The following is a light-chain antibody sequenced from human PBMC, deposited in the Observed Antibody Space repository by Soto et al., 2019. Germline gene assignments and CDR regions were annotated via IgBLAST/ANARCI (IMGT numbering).Light chain of an antibody. CDR1: QSVSNNY. CDR2: DAS. J-gene: IGKJ1*01. Sequence: EIVLTQSPGTLSLSPGERATLSCRASQSVSNNYVAWYQQKPGQAPRLLIHDASSRATGIPDRFRGSGSGTDFTLTISRLELDDFAVYFCQQTATSPLTFGQGTRVDVK. CDR3: QQTATSPLT. V-gene: IGKV3-20*01.